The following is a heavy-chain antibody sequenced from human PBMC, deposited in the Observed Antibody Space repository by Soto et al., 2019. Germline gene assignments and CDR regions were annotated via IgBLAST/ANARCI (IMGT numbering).Heavy chain of an antibody. CDR1: GGSISSGGYY. CDR2: IYYSGST. D-gene: IGHD3-10*01. CDR3: ARACGSGSYYNPPRHRYYFDY. J-gene: IGHJ4*02. V-gene: IGHV4-31*01. Sequence: QVQLQESGPGLVKPSQTLSLTCTVSGGSISSGGYYWSWIRQHPGKGLEWIGYIYYSGSTYYNPSLKSQVTISVDTSKNQFSLKLSSVTAADTAVYYCARACGSGSYYNPPRHRYYFDYWGQGTLVTVSS.